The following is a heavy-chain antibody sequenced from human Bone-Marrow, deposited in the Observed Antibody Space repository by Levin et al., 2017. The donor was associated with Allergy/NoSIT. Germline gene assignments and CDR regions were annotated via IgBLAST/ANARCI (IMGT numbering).Heavy chain of an antibody. J-gene: IGHJ6*02. CDR3: AKGYYFGSGSYWLYYSYGMDV. V-gene: IGHV3-9*01. CDR1: GFTFDDYA. D-gene: IGHD3-10*01. CDR2: ISWNSTSI. Sequence: SCAASGFTFDDYAMHWVRQAPGKGLEWVSGISWNSTSIGYADSVQGRFTISRDNAKNSLYLLMNSLTAEDTALYYCAKGYYFGSGSYWLYYSYGMDVWGQGTTVTVSS.